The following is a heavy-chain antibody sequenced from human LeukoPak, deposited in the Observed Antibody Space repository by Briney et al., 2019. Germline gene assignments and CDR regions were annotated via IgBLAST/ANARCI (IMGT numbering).Heavy chain of an antibody. D-gene: IGHD3-9*01. CDR2: ISYDGSNK. Sequence: GGSLRLSCAASGFTFSSYGMHWVRQAPGKGLEWVAVISYDGSNKYYADSVKGPFTISRDNSKNTLYLQMNSLRAEDTAVYYCARGLRYFDWSQNWFDPWGQGTLVTVSS. J-gene: IGHJ5*02. CDR3: ARGLRYFDWSQNWFDP. CDR1: GFTFSSYG. V-gene: IGHV3-30*03.